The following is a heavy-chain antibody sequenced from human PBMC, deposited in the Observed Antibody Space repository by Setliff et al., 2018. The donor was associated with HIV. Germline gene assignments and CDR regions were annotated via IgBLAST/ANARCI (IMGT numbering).Heavy chain of an antibody. CDR2: IYHGVST. CDR1: GGSISSSNW. D-gene: IGHD6-13*01. Sequence: SETLSLTCAVSGGSISSSNWWSWVRQPPGKGLEWIGEIYHGVSTNYNPSLKSRVTISVDKSKNQFSLKLSSVTAADTAVYYCARDFKRYNSPCRFDPWGQGTLVTVSS. V-gene: IGHV4-4*02. J-gene: IGHJ5*02. CDR3: ARDFKRYNSPCRFDP.